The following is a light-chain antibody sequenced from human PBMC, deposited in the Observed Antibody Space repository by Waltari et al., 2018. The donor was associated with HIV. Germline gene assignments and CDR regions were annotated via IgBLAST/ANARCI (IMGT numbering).Light chain of an antibody. CDR2: EVS. CDR3: CSYAGKSNTFLI. V-gene: IGLV2-23*02. Sequence: QSALTQPASVSGSPGQSITISCTGTSNAVGSYNFVSWYQQHPGKAPRLIIYEVSKRPSGVSNRFSGSKSGNTASLTISGLQAEDEADYSCCSYAGKSNTFLIFGGGTKLTVL. CDR1: SNAVGSYNF. J-gene: IGLJ2*01.